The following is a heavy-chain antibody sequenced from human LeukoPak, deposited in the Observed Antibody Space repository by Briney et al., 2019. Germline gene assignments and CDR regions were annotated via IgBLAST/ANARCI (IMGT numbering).Heavy chain of an antibody. CDR3: ARATTTVPNFDY. Sequence: ASVKVSFTASGYTFTGYYMHWVRQSPGRGLEWMGWSNPNSGVTNYAQKFQGRVTLTRDTSISTAYMELSRLISDDTAVYYCARATTTVPNFDYWGQGTLVTVSS. CDR1: GYTFTGYY. J-gene: IGHJ4*02. D-gene: IGHD4-17*01. CDR2: SNPNSGVT. V-gene: IGHV1-2*02.